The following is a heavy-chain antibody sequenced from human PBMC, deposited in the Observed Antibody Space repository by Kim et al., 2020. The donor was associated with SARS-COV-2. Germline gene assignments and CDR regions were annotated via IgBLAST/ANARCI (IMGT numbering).Heavy chain of an antibody. Sequence: GGSLRLSCAASGFTFSSYAMSWVRQAPGKGLEWVSAISGSGGSTYYADSVKGRFTISRDNSKNPLYLQMNSLRAEDTAVYYCAGRFEYRTSFDYWGQGTLVTVSS. CDR1: GFTFSSYA. CDR3: AGRFEYRTSFDY. CDR2: ISGSGGST. V-gene: IGHV3-23*01. D-gene: IGHD6-6*01. J-gene: IGHJ4*02.